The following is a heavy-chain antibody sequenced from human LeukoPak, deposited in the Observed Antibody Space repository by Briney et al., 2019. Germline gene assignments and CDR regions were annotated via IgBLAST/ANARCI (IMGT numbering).Heavy chain of an antibody. CDR1: GFTVSSNY. CDR3: ARAGGLRIAVAPIDC. D-gene: IGHD6-19*01. V-gene: IGHV3-53*01. J-gene: IGHJ4*02. Sequence: GGSLRLSCAASGFTVSSNYMSWVRQAPGKGLEWVSVIYSGGGTFYADSVEGRFTISRDNSKNTLYLQMDSLRAEDTAVYYCARAGGLRIAVAPIDCWGQGTLVTVSS. CDR2: IYSGGGT.